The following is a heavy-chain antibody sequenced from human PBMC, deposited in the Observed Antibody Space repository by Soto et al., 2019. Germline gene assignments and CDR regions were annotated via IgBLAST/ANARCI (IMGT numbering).Heavy chain of an antibody. CDR2: IKSKTESGTI. D-gene: IGHD2-15*01. V-gene: IGHV3-15*01. Sequence: EVQLVESGGGLVKPGGSLRLSCATSGFTFSDAWMTWVRQAPGKGLEWVGRIKSKTESGTIDYAAPVRGRFTISRDDSENALYLQMTRLKTEDTAVYYCATSTPLPTPSGFWVQGTLVTVSS. J-gene: IGHJ4*02. CDR3: ATSTPLPTPSGF. CDR1: GFTFSDAW.